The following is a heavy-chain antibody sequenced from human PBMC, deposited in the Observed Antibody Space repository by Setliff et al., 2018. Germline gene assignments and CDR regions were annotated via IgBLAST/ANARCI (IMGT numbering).Heavy chain of an antibody. D-gene: IGHD3-22*01. CDR2: TIPMFGSA. CDR1: GGTFRSYG. Sequence: SVKVFCKASGGTFRSYGISWVRQAPGQGLEWMGGTIPMFGSANYAQKFQGRVTIITDEFTGTAYMELSSLRTEDTAVYYCVREGVDSRSSTDYRYYMDVWGKGTTVTVSS. CDR3: VREGVDSRSSTDYRYYMDV. J-gene: IGHJ6*03. V-gene: IGHV1-69*05.